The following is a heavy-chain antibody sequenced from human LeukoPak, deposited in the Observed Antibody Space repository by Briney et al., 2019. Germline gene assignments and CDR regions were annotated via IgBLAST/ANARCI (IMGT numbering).Heavy chain of an antibody. D-gene: IGHD3-10*01. V-gene: IGHV4-34*01. CDR1: GGSFSGYY. CDR3: ARVWYYYGSGSYLPYYYYGMDV. Sequence: SETLSLTCAVYGGSFSGYYWSWIRQPPGKGLEWIGEINHSGSTNYNPSLKSRVTISVDTSKNQFSPKLSSVTAADTAVYYCARVWYYYGSGSYLPYYYYGMDVWGQGTTVTVSS. J-gene: IGHJ6*02. CDR2: INHSGST.